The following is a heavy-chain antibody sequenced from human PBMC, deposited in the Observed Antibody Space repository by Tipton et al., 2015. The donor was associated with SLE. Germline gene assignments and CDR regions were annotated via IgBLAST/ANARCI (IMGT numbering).Heavy chain of an antibody. D-gene: IGHD1-20*01. V-gene: IGHV3-15*01. CDR3: TTDIHSVLLGITGRGQSFDL. J-gene: IGHJ2*01. CDR1: GFSFSKAW. CDR2: IKSKTDGGTT. Sequence: SLRLSCAASGFSFSKAWMSWVRQAPGKGPEWVGRIKSKTDGGTTDYAAPVKARFTISRDDSENTLFLQMNSLKTEDTAVYYCTTDIHSVLLGITGRGQSFDLWGRGTLVTVSS.